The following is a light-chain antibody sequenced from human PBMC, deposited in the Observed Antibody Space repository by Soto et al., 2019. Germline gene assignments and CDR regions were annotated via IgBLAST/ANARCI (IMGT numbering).Light chain of an antibody. CDR2: EVY. Sequence: QSALTQPASVSGSPGQSITISCTGTSSNVGGYSFVSWYQQHPGKAPKVIIYEVYERPSGVSNRFSGSKSGSTASLTISGLQLEDEADYYCCSYAGSSTYVFGIGTKLTVL. V-gene: IGLV2-23*02. CDR1: SSNVGGYSF. J-gene: IGLJ1*01. CDR3: CSYAGSSTYV.